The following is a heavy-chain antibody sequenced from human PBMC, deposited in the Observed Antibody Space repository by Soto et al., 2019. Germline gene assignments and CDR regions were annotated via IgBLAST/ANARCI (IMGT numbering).Heavy chain of an antibody. D-gene: IGHD6-13*01. Sequence: PGGSLRLSCAASGFTFSSYSMNWVRQAPGKGLEWVSYISSSSSTIYYADSVKGRFTISRDNAKNSLYLQMNSLRDEDTAVYYCARDPSSSWQQYYYYGMDVWGQGTTVTVSS. J-gene: IGHJ6*02. V-gene: IGHV3-48*02. CDR3: ARDPSSSWQQYYYYGMDV. CDR2: ISSSSSTI. CDR1: GFTFSSYS.